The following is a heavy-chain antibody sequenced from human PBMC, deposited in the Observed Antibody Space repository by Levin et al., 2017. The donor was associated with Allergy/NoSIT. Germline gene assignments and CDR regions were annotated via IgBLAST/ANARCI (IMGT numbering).Heavy chain of an antibody. Sequence: SVKVSCKASGGTFSSYTISWVRQAPGQGLEWMGRIIPILSLPTYAQRFQGRVTITADKSTSTVYMELRSLRSGDTAVYYCANRIYSETTWGQGTLVTVSS. V-gene: IGHV1-69*02. CDR3: ANRIYSETT. CDR2: IIPILSLP. J-gene: IGHJ4*02. CDR1: GGTFSSYT. D-gene: IGHD1-26*01.